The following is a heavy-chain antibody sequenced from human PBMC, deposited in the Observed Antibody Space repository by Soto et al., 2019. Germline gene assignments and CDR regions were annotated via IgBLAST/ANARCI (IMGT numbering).Heavy chain of an antibody. J-gene: IGHJ2*01. D-gene: IGHD3-22*01. CDR1: GFTFSSYA. CDR2: ISYDGSNK. Sequence: QVQLVESGGGVVQPGRSLRLSCAASGFTFSSYAMHWVRQAPGKGLEWVAVISYDGSNKYYADSVKGRFTISRDNSKNTLYLQINSLRAEDTAVYYCARGEEYYYDSSGYRVDWYFDLWGRGTLVTVSS. CDR3: ARGEEYYYDSSGYRVDWYFDL. V-gene: IGHV3-30-3*01.